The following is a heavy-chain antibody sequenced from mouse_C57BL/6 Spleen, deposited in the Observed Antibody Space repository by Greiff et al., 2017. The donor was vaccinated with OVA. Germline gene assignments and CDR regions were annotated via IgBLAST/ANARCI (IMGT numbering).Heavy chain of an antibody. D-gene: IGHD2-4*01. V-gene: IGHV12-3*01. Sequence: VQLVESGPGLVKPSQSLFLTCSITGFPITSGYYWIWIRQSPGKPLEWMGYITHSGETFYNPSLQSPISITRETSKNQFFLQLNSVTTEDTAMYYCAGAPYDYDVGWFAYWGQGTLVTVSA. J-gene: IGHJ3*01. CDR3: AGAPYDYDVGWFAY. CDR1: GFPITSGYY. CDR2: ITHSGET.